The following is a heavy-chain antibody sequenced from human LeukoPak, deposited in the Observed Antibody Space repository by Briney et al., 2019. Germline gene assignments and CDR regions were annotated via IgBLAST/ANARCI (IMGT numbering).Heavy chain of an antibody. CDR2: IYYSGST. CDR1: GGSISSSSYY. J-gene: IGHJ4*02. V-gene: IGHV4-39*07. CDR3: TAGYSYDLFDY. D-gene: IGHD5-18*01. Sequence: SETLSLTCTVSGGSISSSSYYWGWIRQPPGTGLEWIGSIYYSGSTYYNPSLKSRVTMSVDTSKNQFSLKLSSVTAADTAMYYCTAGYSYDLFDYWGQGTLVTVSS.